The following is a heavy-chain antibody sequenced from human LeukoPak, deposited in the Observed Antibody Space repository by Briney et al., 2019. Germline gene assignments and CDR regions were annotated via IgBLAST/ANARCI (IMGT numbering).Heavy chain of an antibody. CDR3: TGPTTVTTNWFDP. V-gene: IGHV3-73*01. CDR1: GFTFSGSA. D-gene: IGHD4-11*01. J-gene: IGHJ5*02. Sequence: PGGSLRLSCAASGFTFSGSAMHWDRQASGKGLEWVGRIRSKANSYATAYAASVKGRFTISRDDSKNTAYLQMNSLKTEDTAVYYCTGPTTVTTNWFDPWGQGTLVTVSS. CDR2: IRSKANSYAT.